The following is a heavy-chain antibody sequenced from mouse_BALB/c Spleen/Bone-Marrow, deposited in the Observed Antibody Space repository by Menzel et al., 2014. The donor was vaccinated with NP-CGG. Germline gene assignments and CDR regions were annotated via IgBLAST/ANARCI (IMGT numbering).Heavy chain of an antibody. J-gene: IGHJ2*01. D-gene: IGHD1-2*01. CDR1: GYTFTSYW. Sequence: QVQLQQPGAELVKPGASVTLSCKASGYTFTSYWMHWVKQTPGQGLEWIGEINPSNGRSNYNEKFKNKATLTVDKSSSTAYMQRSILSSADSAVYYCASPYYGPYHDSWAQGPPPTDSS. V-gene: IGHV1S81*02. CDR3: ASPYYGPYHDS. CDR2: INPSNGRS.